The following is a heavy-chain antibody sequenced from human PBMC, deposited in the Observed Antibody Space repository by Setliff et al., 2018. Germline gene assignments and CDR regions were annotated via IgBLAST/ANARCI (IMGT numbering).Heavy chain of an antibody. Sequence: PGGSLRLSCAASGFTFSNYRMHWVRQAPGKGLEWVAVIWHDGGNKYHAGSVKGRFTISRDNSKNTLYLQMNSLRPEDTAVYYCARTCSGSGCYAGLESWGQGTPVTVSS. CDR3: ARTCSGSGCYAGLES. CDR1: GFTFSNYR. CDR2: IWHDGGNK. D-gene: IGHD2-15*01. V-gene: IGHV3-33*08. J-gene: IGHJ4*02.